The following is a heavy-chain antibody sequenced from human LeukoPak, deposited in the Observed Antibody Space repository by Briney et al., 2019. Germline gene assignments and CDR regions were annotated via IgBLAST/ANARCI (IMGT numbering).Heavy chain of an antibody. D-gene: IGHD3-10*01. V-gene: IGHV3-30*18. CDR2: ISSDGTNK. CDR1: GFTFSRYG. Sequence: GRSLRLSCAASGFTFSRYGMHWVRQAPPKGLEWVAVISSDGTNKYYADSVKGRFTISRDNSKNTLYLQMNSLRAEDTAVYYCAKVAGFGELFFDYWGQGTLVTVSS. CDR3: AKVAGFGELFFDY. J-gene: IGHJ4*02.